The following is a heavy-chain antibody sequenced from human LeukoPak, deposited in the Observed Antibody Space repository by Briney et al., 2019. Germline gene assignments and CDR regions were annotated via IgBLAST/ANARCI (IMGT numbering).Heavy chain of an antibody. CDR3: ARDSDWLLFDY. CDR1: GFTFSAYW. V-gene: IGHV3-74*01. Sequence: GGSLRLSCAASGFTFSAYWMHWVRQVPGKGLVWVSRIHREGTTTIYADSVKGRYTISRDNGKNTLYLHMNSLRADDTAVYYCARDSDWLLFDYWGQGTLVTVSS. D-gene: IGHD3-9*01. J-gene: IGHJ4*02. CDR2: IHREGTTT.